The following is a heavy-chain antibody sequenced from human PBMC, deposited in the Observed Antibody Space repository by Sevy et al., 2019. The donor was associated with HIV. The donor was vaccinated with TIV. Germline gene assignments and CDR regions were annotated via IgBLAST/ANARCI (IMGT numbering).Heavy chain of an antibody. Sequence: ASVKVSCKASGYTFTSYGISWVRQAPGQGLEWMGWISGYNGNTNYAQKLQGRVTMTTDTSTSTAYMELRSLRSDDTAVYYCARGRGYYDSSGFESTDYWGQGTLVTVSS. CDR3: ARGRGYYDSSGFESTDY. J-gene: IGHJ4*02. D-gene: IGHD3-22*01. CDR2: ISGYNGNT. CDR1: GYTFTSYG. V-gene: IGHV1-18*01.